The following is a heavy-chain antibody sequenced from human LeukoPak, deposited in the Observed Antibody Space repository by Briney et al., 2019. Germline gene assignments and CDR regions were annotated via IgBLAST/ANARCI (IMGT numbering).Heavy chain of an antibody. CDR1: GFTVSSTY. D-gene: IGHD1-26*01. Sequence: GGSLRLSCAASGFTVSSTYMSWVRQAPGKGLEWVSVIYRDGGTYYADSVKGRFTISRDNSKNTLYLKMNSLKAEDTAVYFCAKDSSGPSYWGQGTLVTVSS. V-gene: IGHV3-53*01. J-gene: IGHJ4*02. CDR2: IYRDGGT. CDR3: AKDSSGPSY.